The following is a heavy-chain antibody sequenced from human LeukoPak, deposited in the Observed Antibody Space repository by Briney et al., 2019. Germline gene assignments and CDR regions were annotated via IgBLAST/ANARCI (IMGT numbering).Heavy chain of an antibody. V-gene: IGHV4-34*01. CDR3: ARGERYFDWYYYFDY. CDR2: INHSGST. Sequence: SETLSLTCAVYGGSFSGYYWSWIRQPPGKGLEWIGEINHSGSTNYNPSLKSRVTISVDTPKNQFSLKLSSVTAADTAVYYCARGERYFDWYYYFDYWGQGTLVTVSS. D-gene: IGHD3-9*01. J-gene: IGHJ4*02. CDR1: GGSFSGYY.